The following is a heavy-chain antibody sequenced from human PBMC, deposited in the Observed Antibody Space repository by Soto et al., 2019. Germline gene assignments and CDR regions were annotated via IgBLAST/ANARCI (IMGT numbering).Heavy chain of an antibody. CDR3: VRSEATAPDY. Sequence: SETLSLTCTVSGDSMSSSNWWNWVRQPPGKGLEWIGEAHHSGRTNYNPSLKSRVTISVDRSQKLFSLKLASVTAADTAVYYCVRSEATAPDYWGQGTPVTVSS. CDR2: AHHSGRT. J-gene: IGHJ4*02. V-gene: IGHV4-4*02. CDR1: GDSMSSSNW.